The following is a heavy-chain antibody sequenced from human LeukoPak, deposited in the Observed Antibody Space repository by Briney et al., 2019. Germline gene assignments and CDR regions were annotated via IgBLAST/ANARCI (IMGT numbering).Heavy chain of an antibody. CDR3: ARDTAQRAFDI. CDR1: GFTFSTYG. V-gene: IGHV3-33*01. J-gene: IGHJ3*02. D-gene: IGHD6-25*01. CDR2: IWYDGSKT. Sequence: SGGSLRLSCAASGFTFSTYGMHWVRQSPGKGLEWVAVIWYDGSKTHYRDSVKGRFTISRDSSKNTLYLEMNSLRAEDTAVYYCARDTAQRAFDIWGQGTMVTVSS.